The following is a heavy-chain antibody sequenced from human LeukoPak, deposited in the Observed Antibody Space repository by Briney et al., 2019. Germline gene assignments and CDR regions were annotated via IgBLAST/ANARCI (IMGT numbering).Heavy chain of an antibody. CDR2: SNAGNGNT. J-gene: IGHJ4*02. CDR1: GYTFTSYA. Sequence: GASVKVSCKASGYTFTSYAMHWVRQAPGQRLEWMGWSNAGNGNTKYSQEFQGRVTITRDTSASTAHMELSTLRSEDMAVYYCARGPPPNSSGWTIFDYWGQGTLVTVSS. V-gene: IGHV1-3*02. CDR3: ARGPPPNSSGWTIFDY. D-gene: IGHD6-19*01.